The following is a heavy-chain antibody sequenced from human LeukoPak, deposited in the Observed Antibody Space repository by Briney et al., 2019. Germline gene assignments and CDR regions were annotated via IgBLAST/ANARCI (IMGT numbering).Heavy chain of an antibody. V-gene: IGHV4-34*01. CDR2: INHSGST. CDR1: GGSFSGYY. CDR3: ARGVWTAGTQLFDY. D-gene: IGHD6-19*01. J-gene: IGHJ4*02. Sequence: SETLSLTCAVYGGSFSGYYWSWIRQPPGKGLERIGEINHSGSTNYNPSLKSRVTISVDTSKNQFSLKLSSVTAADTAVYYCARGVWTAGTQLFDYWGQGTLVTVSS.